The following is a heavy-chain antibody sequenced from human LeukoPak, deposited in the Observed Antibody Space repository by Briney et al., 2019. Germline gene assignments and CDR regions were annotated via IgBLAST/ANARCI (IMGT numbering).Heavy chain of an antibody. CDR3: VNQISGWVY. Sequence: GGSLRLSCAASGFTFSTLPMHWVRQAPGKGLEYVSGSSSNGGSTYYADSAKGRFIISRDNSKNTLYLQMSSLRPEDTAVYYCVNQISGWVYWGQGTLVTVSS. V-gene: IGHV3-64D*06. CDR1: GFTFSTLP. J-gene: IGHJ4*02. CDR2: SSSNGGST. D-gene: IGHD6-19*01.